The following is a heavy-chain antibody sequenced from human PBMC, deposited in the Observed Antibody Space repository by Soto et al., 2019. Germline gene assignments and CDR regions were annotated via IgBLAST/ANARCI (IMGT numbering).Heavy chain of an antibody. CDR3: AKDHDIVSTTVDY. Sequence: GGSLRLSCAASGFTFSSYAMSWVRQAPGKGLEWVSVISGSGGTTFYADAVKGRFTISRDNYKNTLYVQMNSLRAEDTAVYFCAKDHDIVSTTVDYWGQGTLVTVSS. CDR1: GFTFSSYA. V-gene: IGHV3-23*01. D-gene: IGHD5-12*01. J-gene: IGHJ4*02. CDR2: ISGSGGTT.